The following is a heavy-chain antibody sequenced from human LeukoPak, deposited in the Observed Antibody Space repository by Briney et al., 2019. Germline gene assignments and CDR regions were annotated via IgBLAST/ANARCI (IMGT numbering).Heavy chain of an antibody. CDR3: ARDGPTMVRGVIMRT. J-gene: IGHJ5*02. Sequence: SVKVSCRASGGTFSSYAISWVRQAPGQGLEWMGGIIPIFGTANYAQKFQGRVTITADESTSTAYMELSSLRSEDTAVYYCARDGPTMVRGVIMRTWGQGTLVTVSS. D-gene: IGHD3-10*01. V-gene: IGHV1-69*13. CDR2: IIPIFGTA. CDR1: GGTFSSYA.